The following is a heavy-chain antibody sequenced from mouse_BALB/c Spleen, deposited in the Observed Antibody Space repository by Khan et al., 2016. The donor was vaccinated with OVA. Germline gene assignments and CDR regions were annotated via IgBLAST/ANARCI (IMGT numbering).Heavy chain of an antibody. CDR1: GFSLTSYG. D-gene: IGHD6-1*01. V-gene: IGHV2-6-1*01. J-gene: IGHJ1*01. CDR2: IWSDGKT. CDR3: ARQSYPGGFDG. Sequence: QVQLKESGPGLVAPSQSLSITCTISGFSLTSYGIHWVRQPPGKGLEWLVVIWSDGKTTYNSALKSRLNIIKDNTKSQVFLKMNSLQTDDTAMYYCARQSYPGGFDGWGEGTTVTVSS.